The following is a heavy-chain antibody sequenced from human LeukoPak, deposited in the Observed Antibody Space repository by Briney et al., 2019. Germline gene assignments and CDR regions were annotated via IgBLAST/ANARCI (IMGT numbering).Heavy chain of an antibody. Sequence: SETLSLTCAVDGGSFSGHYWSWIRQSPGKGLEWIGEINNSGRTSYNPSLESRVTMGVDTSKNQFSLKLTSVTAADTAVYYCARELWFANAPESWLDPWGQGTLVTVSS. CDR3: ARELWFANAPESWLDP. J-gene: IGHJ5*02. CDR2: INNSGRT. D-gene: IGHD2-21*01. V-gene: IGHV4-34*01. CDR1: GGSFSGHY.